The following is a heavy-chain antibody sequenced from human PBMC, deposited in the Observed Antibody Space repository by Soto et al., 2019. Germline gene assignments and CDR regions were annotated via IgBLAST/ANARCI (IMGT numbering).Heavy chain of an antibody. V-gene: IGHV4-59*01. Sequence: SETLSLTCTVSGGSISGFYCTWLRQPPGKGLEWIGYVHYAGSPTYNPSLKSRLNISVDTSENQFSLKLASVTPAGTAVYYCARRIYGVSDYWGQGTLVTVSS. J-gene: IGHJ4*02. CDR1: GGSISGFY. CDR3: ARRIYGVSDY. CDR2: VHYAGSP. D-gene: IGHD3-16*01.